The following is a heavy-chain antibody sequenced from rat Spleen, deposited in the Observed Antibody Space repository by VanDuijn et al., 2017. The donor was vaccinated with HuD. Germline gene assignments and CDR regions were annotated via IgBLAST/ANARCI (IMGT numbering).Heavy chain of an antibody. CDR2: INSAGST. CDR3: ARQDNYVGFAY. Sequence: EVQLQESGPGLVKPSQSLSLTCSVTGHSITSTYRWNWIRKFPGNKLEWMGYINSAGSTDYNPSLKSRISITRDTSKNQFFLKLNSVTTEDTATYDGARQDNYVGFAYWGQGTLVTVSS. CDR1: GHSITSTYR. V-gene: IGHV3-3*01. D-gene: IGHD1-10*01. J-gene: IGHJ3*01.